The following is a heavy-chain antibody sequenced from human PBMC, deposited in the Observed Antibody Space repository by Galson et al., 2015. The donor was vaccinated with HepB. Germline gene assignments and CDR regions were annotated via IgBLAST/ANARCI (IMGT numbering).Heavy chain of an antibody. CDR3: ARDEGRGSFLNDY. J-gene: IGHJ4*02. CDR1: GFTFTGDF. CDR2: INPSSGGT. D-gene: IGHD3-3*01. Sequence: SVTVSCKASGFTFTGDFIHWVRQAPGQGLEWMGWINPSSGGTTHAPKFHGRVTISRDTSINTVYLELKGLTSDDSALYYCARDEGRGSFLNDYWGQGTLVIVSS. V-gene: IGHV1-2*02.